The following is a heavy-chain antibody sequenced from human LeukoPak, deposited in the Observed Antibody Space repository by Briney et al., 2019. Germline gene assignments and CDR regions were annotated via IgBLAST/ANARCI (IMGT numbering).Heavy chain of an antibody. J-gene: IGHJ4*02. CDR1: GFTFSSYE. V-gene: IGHV3-48*03. CDR2: ISSSGSTI. Sequence: QPGGSLRLSCAASGFTFSSYEMNWVRQAPGKGLEWVSYISSSGSTIYYADSVKGRFTISRGNAKNSLYLQMNSLRAEDTAVYYRARSSNVDTAYDYWGQGTLVTVSS. CDR3: ARSSNVDTAYDY. D-gene: IGHD5-18*01.